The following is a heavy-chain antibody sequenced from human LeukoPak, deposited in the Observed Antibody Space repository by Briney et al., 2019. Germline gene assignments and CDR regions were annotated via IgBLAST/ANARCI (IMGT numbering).Heavy chain of an antibody. CDR3: ARGCPPGSTSCFDAFDI. Sequence: ASVKVSCKASGGTFSSYAISWVRQAPGQGLEWMGGIIPIFGTANYAQKFQGRVTITTDESTSTAYMELSSLRSEDTAVYYCARGCPPGSTSCFDAFDIWGQGTMVTVSS. CDR1: GGTFSSYA. D-gene: IGHD2-2*01. V-gene: IGHV1-69*05. CDR2: IIPIFGTA. J-gene: IGHJ3*02.